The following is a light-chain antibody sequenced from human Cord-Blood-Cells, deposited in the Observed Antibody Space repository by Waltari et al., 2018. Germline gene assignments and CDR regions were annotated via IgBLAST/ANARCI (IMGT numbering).Light chain of an antibody. CDR2: EGS. CDR1: SSDVGSYNL. Sequence: QSALTQPASVSGSPGQSITISCTGTSSDVGSYNLVSWYQQHPGKAPKLMIYEGSKRPSWVSNRFSGSESSNTSSLTISRLRAEVEADYYCYSCADSSTWVFGGGTRLTVL. J-gene: IGLJ3*02. V-gene: IGLV2-23*01. CDR3: YSCADSSTWV.